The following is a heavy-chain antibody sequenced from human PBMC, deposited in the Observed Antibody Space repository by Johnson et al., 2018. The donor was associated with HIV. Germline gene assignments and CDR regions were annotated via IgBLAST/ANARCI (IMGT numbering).Heavy chain of an antibody. CDR2: ISYDGSNK. CDR3: GRWLQSRGDAFDI. J-gene: IGHJ3*02. Sequence: QVQVVESGGGVVQPGRSLRLSCAASGFTFSSYAMHWVRQAPGKGLEWVAVISYDGSNKYYADSVKGRFTISRDNSKNTLYLQMDSLRAEDTAVYCCGRWLQSRGDAFDIWGQGTMVTVSS. CDR1: GFTFSSYA. D-gene: IGHD5-24*01. V-gene: IGHV3-30-3*01.